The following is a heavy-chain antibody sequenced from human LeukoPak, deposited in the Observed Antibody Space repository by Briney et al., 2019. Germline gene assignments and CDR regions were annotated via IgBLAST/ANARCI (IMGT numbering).Heavy chain of an antibody. CDR3: AREGSSGWYNY. D-gene: IGHD6-19*01. Sequence: SEALSLTCTVSGGSISSYYWSWIRQPPGKGLEWIGYIYYSGTTNYNPSLKSRVTISVDTSKNQFSLKLSSVTAADTAVYYCAREGSSGWYNYWGQGTLVTVSS. CDR1: GGSISSYY. CDR2: IYYSGTT. V-gene: IGHV4-59*01. J-gene: IGHJ4*02.